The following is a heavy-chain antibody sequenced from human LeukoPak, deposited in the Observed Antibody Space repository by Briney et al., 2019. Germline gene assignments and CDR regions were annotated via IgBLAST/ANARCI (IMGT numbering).Heavy chain of an antibody. V-gene: IGHV3-11*01. J-gene: IGHJ4*02. CDR3: ARDSSGYSDDY. D-gene: IGHD3-22*01. CDR1: GFTFSDYY. CDR2: ISSSGSTI. Sequence: GGSLRLSCAASGFTFSDYYMSWIRQAPGKGLEWVSYISSSGSTIYYADSVKGRFTISRDNSKNTLYLQMNSLRAEDTAVYYCARDSSGYSDDYWGQGTLVTVSS.